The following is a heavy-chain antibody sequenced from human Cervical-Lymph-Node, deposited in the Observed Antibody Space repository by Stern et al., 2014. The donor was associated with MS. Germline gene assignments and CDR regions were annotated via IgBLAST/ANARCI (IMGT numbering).Heavy chain of an antibody. V-gene: IGHV1-69*01. CDR1: GGTFRSYA. Sequence: QVQLLQSGAAVKKPGSSVKVSCQASGGTFRSYAISWVRQAPGQGLEWIGGIIPIFGTATSAPTFQGRVTITADEATSTAYMELSSLRSEDTAGYYCAREGERCLEGATYYYGMDVWGQGTTVTVSS. J-gene: IGHJ6*02. D-gene: IGHD3-3*01. CDR3: AREGERCLEGATYYYGMDV. CDR2: IIPIFGTA.